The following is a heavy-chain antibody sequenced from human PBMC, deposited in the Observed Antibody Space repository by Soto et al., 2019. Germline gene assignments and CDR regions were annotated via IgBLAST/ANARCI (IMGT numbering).Heavy chain of an antibody. D-gene: IGHD3-3*01. J-gene: IGHJ6*02. CDR2: IYYSGST. CDR3: ARVDYDFWSGYPGDYYGMDV. CDR1: RGSINSYY. Sequence: PSETLSLTCTVPRGSINSYYWSWIRQPPGKGLERIGYIYYSGSTNYNPSLKSRVTISVYTSKNQFSLKLSSVTAADTAVYYCARVDYDFWSGYPGDYYGMDVWGQGTTVT. V-gene: IGHV4-59*01.